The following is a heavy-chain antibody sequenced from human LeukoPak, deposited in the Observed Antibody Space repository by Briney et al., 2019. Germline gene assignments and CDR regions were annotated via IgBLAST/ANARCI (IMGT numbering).Heavy chain of an antibody. J-gene: IGHJ4*02. CDR3: ARGNVGPYDNSGYYSFDY. D-gene: IGHD3-22*01. CDR2: INPNSGVT. V-gene: IGHV1-2*02. CDR1: GYTFTAYY. Sequence: ASVKVSCKASGYTFTAYYMHWVRQAPGQGLEWMGWINPNSGVTNYAQKFQGRVTMTRDTSTSTAYMELSRLRSDDTAVYYCARGNVGPYDNSGYYSFDYWGQGTLVTVSS.